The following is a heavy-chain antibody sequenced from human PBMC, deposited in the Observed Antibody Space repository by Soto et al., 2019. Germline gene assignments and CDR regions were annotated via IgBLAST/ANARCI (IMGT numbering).Heavy chain of an antibody. D-gene: IGHD3-3*01. Sequence: EVQLVESGGGLVQPGGSLRLSCAASGFTFSSYSMNWVRQAPGKGLEWVSYISSSSSTIYYADSVKGRFTISRDNAKNSLYLQMNSLRDEHTAVYYCARDRVTIFGDDLDYYYGMDVWGQGTTVTVSS. J-gene: IGHJ6*02. V-gene: IGHV3-48*02. CDR2: ISSSSSTI. CDR3: ARDRVTIFGDDLDYYYGMDV. CDR1: GFTFSSYS.